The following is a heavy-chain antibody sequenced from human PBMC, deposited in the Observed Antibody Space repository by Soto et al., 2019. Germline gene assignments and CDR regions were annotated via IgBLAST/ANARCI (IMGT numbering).Heavy chain of an antibody. Sequence: APVKVSCKASGGTFSSYAISWVRQAPGQGLEWMGGIIPIFGTANYAQKFQGRVTITADKSTSTAYMELSSLRSEDTAVYYCAXSRRLAARWFYYYGMDVWGQGTTVTVSS. J-gene: IGHJ6*02. V-gene: IGHV1-69*06. D-gene: IGHD6-6*01. CDR1: GGTFSSYA. CDR3: AXSRRLAARWFYYYGMDV. CDR2: IIPIFGTA.